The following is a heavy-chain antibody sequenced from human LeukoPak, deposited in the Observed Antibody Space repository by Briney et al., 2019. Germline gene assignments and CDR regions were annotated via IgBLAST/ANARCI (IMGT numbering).Heavy chain of an antibody. V-gene: IGHV1-2*02. D-gene: IGHD3-9*01. J-gene: IGHJ4*02. CDR3: ARVKPTNYDILTGYHNRGPFDY. Sequence: ASVKVSCKASGYTFTGYYMHWVRQAPGQGLEWMGWINPNSGGTNYAQKFQGRVTMTRDTSISTAYMELSRLRSDDTAVYYCARVKPTNYDILTGYHNRGPFDYWGQGTLVTVSS. CDR2: INPNSGGT. CDR1: GYTFTGYY.